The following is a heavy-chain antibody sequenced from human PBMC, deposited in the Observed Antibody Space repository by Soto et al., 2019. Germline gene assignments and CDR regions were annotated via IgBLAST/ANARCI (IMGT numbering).Heavy chain of an antibody. CDR1: GFTFSSYE. CDR2: ISSSGSTI. Sequence: VGSLRLSCAASGFTFSSYEMNWVRQAPGKGLEWVSYISSSGSTIYYADSVKGRFTISRDNAKNSLYLQMNSLRAEDTAVYYCARTHPYDSSGYPPGWFDPWGQGTLVTVS. V-gene: IGHV3-48*03. J-gene: IGHJ5*02. D-gene: IGHD3-22*01. CDR3: ARTHPYDSSGYPPGWFDP.